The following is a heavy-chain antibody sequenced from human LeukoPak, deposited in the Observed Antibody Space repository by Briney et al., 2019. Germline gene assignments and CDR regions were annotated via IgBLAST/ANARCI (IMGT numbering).Heavy chain of an antibody. CDR3: ARLPYCSSTSCYRGAFDI. CDR2: INYSGNS. D-gene: IGHD2-2*01. CDR1: GGSISITTYY. V-gene: IGHV4-39*07. Sequence: SETLSLTCIVSGGSISITTYYWGWMRQPPGTGLEWIGSINYSGNSYYNPSLKSRVTISVDTSKNQFSLKLSSVTAADTAVYYCARLPYCSSTSCYRGAFDIWGQGTMVTVSS. J-gene: IGHJ3*02.